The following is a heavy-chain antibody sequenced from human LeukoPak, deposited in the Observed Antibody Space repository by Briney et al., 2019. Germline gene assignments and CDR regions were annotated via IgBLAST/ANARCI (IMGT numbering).Heavy chain of an antibody. D-gene: IGHD3-22*01. CDR2: IGTTGDT. J-gene: IGHJ4*02. Sequence: PGGSLRLSCAASGFTFTTYDMHWVRQATGKGLEWVSAIGTTGDTYYPGSVKGRFTISRENAKNSLYLQMNSLRAEDTAVYYCAKSDYYDSSGYYMYYFDYWGQGTLVTVSS. CDR1: GFTFTTYD. CDR3: AKSDYYDSSGYYMYYFDY. V-gene: IGHV3-13*01.